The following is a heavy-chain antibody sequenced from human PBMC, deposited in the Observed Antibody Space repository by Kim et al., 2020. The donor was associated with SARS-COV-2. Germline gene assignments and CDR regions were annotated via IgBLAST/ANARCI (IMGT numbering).Heavy chain of an antibody. CDR2: ISAYNGNT. V-gene: IGHV1-18*01. Sequence: ASVKVSCKASGYTFTSYGISWVRQAPGHGLEWMGWISAYNGNTNYAQKLQGRVTMTTDTSTSTAYMELRSLRSDDTAVYYCARERGLGGDYGMDVWGQGTTVTVSS. CDR3: ARERGLGGDYGMDV. J-gene: IGHJ6*02. CDR1: GYTFTSYG. D-gene: IGHD3-16*01.